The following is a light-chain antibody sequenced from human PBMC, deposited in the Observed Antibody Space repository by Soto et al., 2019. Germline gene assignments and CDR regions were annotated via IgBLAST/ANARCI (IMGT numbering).Light chain of an antibody. CDR1: QSLIHSDGNTY. CDR3: MQCTHWPWT. Sequence: DVVMTQSPLSLPVTLGQPASISCRCSQSLIHSDGNTYLSWFQQRPGQSPRRLIYEVSDRDSGVPDRFTVSGSGTDFTLKISRVEAEDVGVYYCMQCTHWPWTFGQGTEVEIK. J-gene: IGKJ1*01. CDR2: EVS. V-gene: IGKV2-30*02.